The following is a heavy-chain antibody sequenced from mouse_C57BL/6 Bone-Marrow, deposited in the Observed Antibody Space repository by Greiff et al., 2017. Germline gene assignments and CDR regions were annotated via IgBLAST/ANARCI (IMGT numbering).Heavy chain of an antibody. CDR1: GFNIKNTY. Sequence: VQLQQSVAELVRPGASVKLSCTASGFNIKNTYMHCVKQRPEQGLEWIGRIDPANGNTKYAPKFQGQDTITADTSSNTAYLQLSSLTSEDPAIYYCARGGDLDYWGQGTTLTVSS. V-gene: IGHV14-3*01. J-gene: IGHJ2*01. CDR2: IDPANGNT. CDR3: ARGGDLDY.